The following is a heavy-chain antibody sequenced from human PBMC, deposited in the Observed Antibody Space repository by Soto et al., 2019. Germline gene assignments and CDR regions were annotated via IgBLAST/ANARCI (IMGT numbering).Heavy chain of an antibody. CDR2: IYYSGST. J-gene: IGHJ6*02. V-gene: IGHV4-59*01. D-gene: IGHD1-26*01. Sequence: KPSETLSLTCTVSGGSINNYYWNWIRQPPGKGLEWIGYIYYSGSTNYNPSLKSRVTISVDTSKNQFSLKLSSVTAADTAVYYCARGVGRPYYYGMDVWGQGTTVTVSS. CDR3: ARGVGRPYYYGMDV. CDR1: GGSINNYY.